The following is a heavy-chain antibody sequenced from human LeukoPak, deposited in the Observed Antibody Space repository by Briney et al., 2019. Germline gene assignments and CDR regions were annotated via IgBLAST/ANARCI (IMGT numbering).Heavy chain of an antibody. J-gene: IGHJ5*02. CDR3: ARGLGSVVRVGDWFDP. CDR1: GYTFTSYG. Sequence: GASVKVSCMASGYTFTSYGISWVRHALGQGREWMGWTIAYNGNTNYAQKLQGRVTMTTDTSTSTAYMELRSLRSDDTAVYYCARGLGSVVRVGDWFDPWGQGTLVTVSS. V-gene: IGHV1-18*01. D-gene: IGHD3-10*01. CDR2: TIAYNGNT.